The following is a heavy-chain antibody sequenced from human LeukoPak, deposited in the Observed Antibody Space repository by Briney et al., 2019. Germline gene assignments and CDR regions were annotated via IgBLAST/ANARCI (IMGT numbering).Heavy chain of an antibody. J-gene: IGHJ5*02. CDR3: ARDGSGRNNWFDP. CDR1: GFTFNNYG. V-gene: IGHV3-30*02. Sequence: PGGSVRLSCAASGFTFNNYGIHWVRQAPGKGLEWVAFIRYDGSNKYYADSVKGRFTISRDNSKNTLYLQMNSLRAEDTAVYYCARDGSGRNNWFDPWGQGTLVTVSS. CDR2: IRYDGSNK. D-gene: IGHD3-10*01.